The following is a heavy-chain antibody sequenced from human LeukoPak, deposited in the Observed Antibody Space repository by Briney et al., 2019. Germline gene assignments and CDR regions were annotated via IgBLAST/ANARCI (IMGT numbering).Heavy chain of an antibody. CDR2: IYHSGST. CDR3: AVGATRAGFDY. CDR1: GYSISSGYY. Sequence: SETLSLTCTVSGYSISSGYYWGWIRQPPGKGLEWIGSIYHSGSTYYNPSLKSRVTISVDTSKNQFSLKLSSVTAADTAVYYCAVGATRAGFDYWGQGTLVTVSS. V-gene: IGHV4-38-2*02. J-gene: IGHJ4*02. D-gene: IGHD1-26*01.